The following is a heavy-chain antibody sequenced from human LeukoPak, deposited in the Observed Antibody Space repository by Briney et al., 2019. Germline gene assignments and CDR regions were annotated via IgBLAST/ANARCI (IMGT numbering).Heavy chain of an antibody. CDR1: GHTFTGYY. D-gene: IGHD1-26*01. CDR2: INPNSGGT. V-gene: IGHV1-2*02. Sequence: ASVKVSCKASGHTFTGYYMHWVRQAPGQGLEWMGWINPNSGGTNYAQKFQGRVTMTRDTSISTAYMELSRLRSDDTAVYYCARGARSGSYRWDYFDYWGQGTLVTVSS. CDR3: ARGARSGSYRWDYFDY. J-gene: IGHJ4*02.